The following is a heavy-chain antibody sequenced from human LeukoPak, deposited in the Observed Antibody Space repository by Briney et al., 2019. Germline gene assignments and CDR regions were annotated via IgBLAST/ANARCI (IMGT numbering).Heavy chain of an antibody. D-gene: IGHD7-27*01. CDR2: LNPNSGNA. CDR3: ARRKFLGWFDP. J-gene: IGHJ5*02. V-gene: IGHV1-8*03. Sequence: ASVKVSCKAAGYLFTTYDIGWVRQATGQGLEWMGWLNPNSGNAGYAQKFQGRVTISRNTSISTAYMELSSLRSDDKAIYYCARRKFLGWFDPWGQGTLVTVSS. CDR1: GYLFTTYD.